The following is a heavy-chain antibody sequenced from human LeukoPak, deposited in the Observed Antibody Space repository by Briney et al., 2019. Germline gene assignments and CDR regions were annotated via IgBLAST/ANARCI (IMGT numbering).Heavy chain of an antibody. J-gene: IGHJ6*02. Sequence: SQTLSLTCTVSGGSISSGGYYWSWIRQPPGKGLEWIGYIYHSGSTYYNPSLKSRVTISVDRSKNQFSLKLSSVTAADTAVYYCARYNSGSYYYYYGMDVWGQGTTVTVSS. CDR1: GGSISSGGYY. CDR2: IYHSGST. CDR3: ARYNSGSYYYYYGMDV. V-gene: IGHV4-30-2*01. D-gene: IGHD1-26*01.